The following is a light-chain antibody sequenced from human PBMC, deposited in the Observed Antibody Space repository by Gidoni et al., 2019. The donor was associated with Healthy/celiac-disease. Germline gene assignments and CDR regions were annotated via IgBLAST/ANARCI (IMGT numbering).Light chain of an antibody. CDR3: QQYNSYSPET. CDR1: QSISSW. Sequence: DIHMTQSPSTLSASVGDRVTIICRASQSISSWLAWYQQKPGKAPKLLIYDASSLESGVPSRFSGSGSGTEFTLTISSLQPDDFATYYCQQYNSYSPETFGQXTKVEIK. J-gene: IGKJ1*01. V-gene: IGKV1-5*02. CDR2: DAS.